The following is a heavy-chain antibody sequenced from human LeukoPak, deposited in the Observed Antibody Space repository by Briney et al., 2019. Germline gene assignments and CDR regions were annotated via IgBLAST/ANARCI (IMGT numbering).Heavy chain of an antibody. J-gene: IGHJ4*02. D-gene: IGHD3-22*01. V-gene: IGHV3-48*03. Sequence: GGSLRLSCAASGFTFSSYEMNWVRQAPGKGLEWVSYISSGGSTIYYADSVKGRFTISRDNAKNSLYLQMNSLRAEDTAVYYCARDPVGDSTALDYWGQGTLVTVSS. CDR2: ISSGGSTI. CDR1: GFTFSSYE. CDR3: ARDPVGDSTALDY.